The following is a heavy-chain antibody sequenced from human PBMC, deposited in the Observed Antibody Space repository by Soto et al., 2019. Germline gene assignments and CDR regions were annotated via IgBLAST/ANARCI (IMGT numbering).Heavy chain of an antibody. CDR3: VRDSSSWFYYYYGMDV. Sequence: QVQLKQSGPEVRKPGASVRVSCKASGYIFTNFGMCWVRQAPGQGLVWLGWISGYNDNTHYSQKLQGRVSMTTDRATRTAYMDLRSLRSDDTAIYYCVRDSSSWFYYYYGMDVWGQGTTVTVSS. D-gene: IGHD6-13*01. CDR2: ISGYNDNT. CDR1: GYIFTNFG. J-gene: IGHJ6*02. V-gene: IGHV1-18*01.